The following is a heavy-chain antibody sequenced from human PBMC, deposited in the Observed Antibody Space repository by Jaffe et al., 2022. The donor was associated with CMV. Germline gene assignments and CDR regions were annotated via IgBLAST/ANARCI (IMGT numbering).Heavy chain of an antibody. CDR2: VWLDASRR. D-gene: IGHD2-8*01. V-gene: IGHV3-33*01. CDR1: GFSFSDHG. J-gene: IGHJ6*02. CDR3: ARDMHLKHLPNREYGMDV. Sequence: QVQLVESGGGVVQPGGSLRLSCETSGFSFSDHGMHWVRQAPGKGLEWVAVVWLDASRRFYGDSVKGRFTISRDNAKHTVFLQMNGLRGEDTAMYFCARDMHLKHLPNREYGMDVWGQGTAVTVSS.